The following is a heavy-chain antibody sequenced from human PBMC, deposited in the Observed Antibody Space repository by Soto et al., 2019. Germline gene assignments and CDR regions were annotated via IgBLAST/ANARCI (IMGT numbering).Heavy chain of an antibody. Sequence: TSETLSLTCTVSGGSISSYYWSWIRQPPGKGLEWIGYIYYSGSTNYNPSLKSRVTISVDTSKNQFSLKLSSVTAADTAVYYCARDRGFCISTSCYSPDAFDIWGQGTMVTVSS. CDR3: ARDRGFCISTSCYSPDAFDI. D-gene: IGHD2-2*01. V-gene: IGHV4-59*12. CDR2: IYYSGST. J-gene: IGHJ3*02. CDR1: GGSISSYY.